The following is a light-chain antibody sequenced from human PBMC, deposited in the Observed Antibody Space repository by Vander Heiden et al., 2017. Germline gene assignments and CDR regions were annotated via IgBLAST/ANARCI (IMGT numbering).Light chain of an antibody. CDR3: SAWDKWPHV. V-gene: IGLV1-44*01. Sequence: QSVLTQPPSASGTPGQRVTISCSGSDSNIGLNTVNWYQQLPGTAPKLLIYNNQRPSGVPDRFSGSKSGTSASLAIIGLQSEDEADYYCSAWDKWPHVFGTGTKVTV. CDR1: DSNIGLNT. J-gene: IGLJ1*01. CDR2: NN.